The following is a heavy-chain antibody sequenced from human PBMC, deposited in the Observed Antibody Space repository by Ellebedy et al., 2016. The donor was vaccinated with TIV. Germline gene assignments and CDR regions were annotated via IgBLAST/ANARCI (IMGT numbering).Heavy chain of an antibody. Sequence: GESLKISXKGSGYSFTSYWISWVRQMPGKGLEWMGRIDPSDSYTNYSPSFQGHVTISADKSISTAYLQWSSLKASDTAMYYCARGGYYDILTGYYPFDYWGQGTLVTVSS. V-gene: IGHV5-10-1*01. J-gene: IGHJ4*02. CDR1: GYSFTSYW. D-gene: IGHD3-9*01. CDR3: ARGGYYDILTGYYPFDY. CDR2: IDPSDSYT.